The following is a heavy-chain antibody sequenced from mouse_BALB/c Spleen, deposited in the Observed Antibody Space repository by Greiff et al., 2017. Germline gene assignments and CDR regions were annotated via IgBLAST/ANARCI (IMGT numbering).Heavy chain of an antibody. J-gene: IGHJ3*01. CDR3: ARRGYYGSSYLFAY. D-gene: IGHD1-1*01. CDR2: ISNGGGST. CDR1: GFTFSSYT. Sequence: EVKLMESGGGLVQPGGSLKLSCAASGFTFSSYTMSWVRQTPEKRLEWVAYISNGGGSTYYPDTVKGRFTISRDNAKNTLYLQMSSLKSEDTAMYYCARRGYYGSSYLFAYWGQGTLVTVSA. V-gene: IGHV5-12-2*01.